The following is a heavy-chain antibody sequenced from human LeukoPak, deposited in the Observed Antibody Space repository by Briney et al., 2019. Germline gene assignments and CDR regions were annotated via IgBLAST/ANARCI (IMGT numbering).Heavy chain of an antibody. CDR2: IYYSGST. CDR3: ARSIAAAGTFYRY. J-gene: IGHJ4*02. D-gene: IGHD6-13*01. V-gene: IGHV4-59*08. Sequence: PSETLSLTCAVYGGSFSGYYWSWIRQPPGKGLEWIGYIYYSGSTNYNPSLKSRVTISVDTSKNQFSLKLSSVTAADTAVYYCARSIAAAGTFYRYWGQGTLVTVSS. CDR1: GGSFSGYY.